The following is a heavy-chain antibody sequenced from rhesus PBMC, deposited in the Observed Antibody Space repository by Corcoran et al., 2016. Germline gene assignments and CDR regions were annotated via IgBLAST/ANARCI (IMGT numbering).Heavy chain of an antibody. V-gene: IGHV4S11*01. D-gene: IGHD5-24*01. CDR3: ASRRYSGYSLGFDY. J-gene: IGHJ4*01. CDR2: IVGSCRHP. CDR1: GGSISSHY. Sequence: QVQLQESGPGLVKPLETLSLTCAVSGGSISSHYWSWIRQAPGKGLELIGYIVGSCRHPSHTPSLKSRVTLSVDPSKNQLSLKLSAGTAADTAVYYGASRRYSGYSLGFDYWGQGVLVTVSS.